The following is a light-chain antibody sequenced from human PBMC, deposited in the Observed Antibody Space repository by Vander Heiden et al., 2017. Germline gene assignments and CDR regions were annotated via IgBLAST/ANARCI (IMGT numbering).Light chain of an antibody. CDR2: EDR. CDR3: SSDTSSSTLV. J-gene: IGLJ2*01. Sequence: QPALTQPPSASGSPGQSITISCTGTSSDVGGYNYVSWYQQHAGKPHKLMIYEDRNRPAGVASRFSGSKAGNTASLTISGLQAEDEADYYGSSDTSSSTLVFGGGTKLTVL. CDR1: SSDVGGYNY. V-gene: IGLV2-14*01.